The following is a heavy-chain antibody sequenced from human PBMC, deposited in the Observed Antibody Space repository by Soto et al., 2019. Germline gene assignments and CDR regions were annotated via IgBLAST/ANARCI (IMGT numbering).Heavy chain of an antibody. CDR3: ATEPSYSGYGRAGLFDY. J-gene: IGHJ4*02. CDR1: GYTLTGIS. Sequence: ASVKVSCKVSGYTLTGISMHWVRQAPGKGLEWMGGFDPEDGETIYAQKFQGRVTMTEDTSTDTAYMELSSLRSEDTAVYYCATEPSYSGYGRAGLFDYWGQGTLVTVSS. D-gene: IGHD5-12*01. V-gene: IGHV1-24*01. CDR2: FDPEDGET.